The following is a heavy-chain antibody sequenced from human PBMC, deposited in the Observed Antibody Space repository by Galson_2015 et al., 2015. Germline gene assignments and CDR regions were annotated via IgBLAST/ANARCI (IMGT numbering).Heavy chain of an antibody. V-gene: IGHV3-23*01. D-gene: IGHD6-19*01. CDR3: AKLVRLAVAETQGCDY. CDR1: GFSFGNYA. CDR2: ITGSGTFT. J-gene: IGHJ4*02. Sequence: SLRLSCAASGFSFGNYAMTWVRQAPGKGLECVSAITGSGTFTYYADSVKGRFTISRDNSKSTLYLQMNSLRAEDTAVYYCAKLVRLAVAETQGCDYWGQGTPVTVSS.